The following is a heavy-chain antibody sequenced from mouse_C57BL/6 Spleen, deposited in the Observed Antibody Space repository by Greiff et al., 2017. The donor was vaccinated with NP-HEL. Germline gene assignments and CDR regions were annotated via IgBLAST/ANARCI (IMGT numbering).Heavy chain of an antibody. CDR3: ARRGYGSSYRAMDY. Sequence: VQLQQPGAELVRPGTSVKLSCKASGYTFTSYWMHWVKQRPGQGLEWIGVIDPSDSYTNYNQKFKGKATLTVDTSSSTAYMQLSSLTSEDSAVYYCARRGYGSSYRAMDYWGQGTSVTVSS. J-gene: IGHJ4*01. CDR2: IDPSDSYT. V-gene: IGHV1-59*01. D-gene: IGHD1-1*01. CDR1: GYTFTSYW.